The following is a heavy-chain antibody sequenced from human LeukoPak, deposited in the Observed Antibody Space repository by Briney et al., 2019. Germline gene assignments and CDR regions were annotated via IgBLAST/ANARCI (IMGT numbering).Heavy chain of an antibody. CDR1: GFTFRSYA. Sequence: GGSLRLSCAASGFTFRSYAIHWVRQAPGKGLDWVSSISGSGGSTYYSDSVKGRFTNSRDNSKNALYLQMNSLRAEDTAVYYCAKPYSGTILTGWFDPWGQGTLVTVSS. D-gene: IGHD3-9*01. V-gene: IGHV3-23*01. CDR3: AKPYSGTILTGWFDP. J-gene: IGHJ5*02. CDR2: ISGSGGST.